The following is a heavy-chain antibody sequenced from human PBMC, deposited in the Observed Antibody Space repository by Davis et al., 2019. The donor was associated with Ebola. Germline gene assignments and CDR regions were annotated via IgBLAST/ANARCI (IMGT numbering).Heavy chain of an antibody. J-gene: IGHJ4*02. Sequence: SETLSLTCTVSGGSISSSSYYWGWIRQPPGKGLEWIGEINHSGSTNYNPSLKSRVTISVDTSKNQFSLKLSSVTAADTAVYYCARGYYDYVWGSYRPKFFDYWGQGTLVTVSS. CDR3: ARGYYDYVWGSYRPKFFDY. V-gene: IGHV4-39*07. D-gene: IGHD3-16*02. CDR1: GGSISSSSYY. CDR2: INHSGST.